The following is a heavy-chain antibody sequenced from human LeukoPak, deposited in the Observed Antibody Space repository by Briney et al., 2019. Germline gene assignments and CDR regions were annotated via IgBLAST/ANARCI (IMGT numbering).Heavy chain of an antibody. V-gene: IGHV4-59*01. J-gene: IGHJ6*03. CDR3: ARDFSSSSTVYYYYYMDV. CDR2: IYYSGST. CDR1: GGSISSYY. D-gene: IGHD6-6*01. Sequence: SETLSLTCTVSGGSISSYYWSWIRQPPGKGLEWIGYIYYSGSTNYNPSLKSRVTISVDTSKNQFSLKLSSVTAADTAVYYCARDFSSSSTVYYYYYMDVWGKGTTVTVSS.